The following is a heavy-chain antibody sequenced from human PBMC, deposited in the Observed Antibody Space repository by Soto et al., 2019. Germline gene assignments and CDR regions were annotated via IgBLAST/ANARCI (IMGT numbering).Heavy chain of an antibody. CDR3: ARDPASYYYMDV. J-gene: IGHJ6*03. Sequence: ASVKVSCKASGYTFTSCGIIWVRQAPGQGLEWMGWISAYNGNTNYAQKLQGRVTMTTDTSTSTAYMELRSLRSDDTAVYYCARDPASYYYMDVWGKGTTVTVSS. CDR1: GYTFTSCG. CDR2: ISAYNGNT. D-gene: IGHD2-15*01. V-gene: IGHV1-18*01.